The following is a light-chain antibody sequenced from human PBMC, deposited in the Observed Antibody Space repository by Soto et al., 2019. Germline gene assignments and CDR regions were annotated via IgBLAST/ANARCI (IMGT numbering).Light chain of an antibody. CDR1: SSDIGDYNY. J-gene: IGLJ1*01. V-gene: IGLV2-14*03. CDR2: DVS. CDR3: SSYSSSSTRV. Sequence: QSALTQPASVSGSPGQSITISCTGTSSDIGDYNYVSWYQHHPGKAPKLMIYDVSNRPSGVSNRFSGSKSGNTASLTISGLQAEDEADYYCSSYSSSSTRVFGTGTKVTVL.